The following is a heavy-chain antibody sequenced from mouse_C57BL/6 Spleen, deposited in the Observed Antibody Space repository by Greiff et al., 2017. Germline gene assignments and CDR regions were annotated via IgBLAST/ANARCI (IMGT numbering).Heavy chain of an antibody. J-gene: IGHJ3*01. CDR2: ISYDGSN. CDR3: ASGEIITPWFAY. CDR1: GYSITSGYY. D-gene: IGHD1-1*01. V-gene: IGHV3-6*01. Sequence: EESGPGLVKPSQSLSLTCSVTGYSITSGYYWNWIRQFPGNKLEWMGYISYDGSNNYNPSLKNRISITRDTSKNQFFLKLNSVTTEDTATYYCASGEIITPWFAYWGQGTLVTVSA.